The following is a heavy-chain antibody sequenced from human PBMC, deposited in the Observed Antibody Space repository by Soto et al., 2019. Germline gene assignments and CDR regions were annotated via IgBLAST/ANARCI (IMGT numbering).Heavy chain of an antibody. D-gene: IGHD3-3*01. Sequence: EVQLVESGGGLVKPGGSLRLSCAASGFTFSSYSMNWVRQAPGKGLEWVSSISSSSSYIYYADSVKGRFTISRDNAKNSLYLQMNSLGAEDTAGYYCAREQTSCGEGDYMDVWGKGTTVTVSS. CDR3: AREQTSCGEGDYMDV. J-gene: IGHJ6*03. CDR2: ISSSSSYI. V-gene: IGHV3-21*01. CDR1: GFTFSSYS.